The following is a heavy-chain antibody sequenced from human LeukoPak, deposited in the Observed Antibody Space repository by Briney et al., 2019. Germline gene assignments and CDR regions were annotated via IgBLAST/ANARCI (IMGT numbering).Heavy chain of an antibody. D-gene: IGHD3-22*01. V-gene: IGHV3-23*01. CDR2: ISDSGSRT. Sequence: GGSLRLSCAASGFIFDRYGMTSVRQASREGLKWVSSISDSGSRTYYADSVKGRFTVSRDNSKNKVYVQMHSLRAEDTAIYYCAKQESSGSYPYYFDYWGQGTLVTVSS. J-gene: IGHJ4*02. CDR3: AKQESSGSYPYYFDY. CDR1: GFIFDRYG.